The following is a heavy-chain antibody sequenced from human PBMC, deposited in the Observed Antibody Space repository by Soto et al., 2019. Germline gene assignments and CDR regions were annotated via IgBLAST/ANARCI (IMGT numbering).Heavy chain of an antibody. V-gene: IGHV3-30-3*01. CDR1: GVPFSSYS. D-gene: IGHD1-20*01. Sequence: VGSLSLSSASSGVPFSSYSRHWVRPAQGKGLEWVAVISYDGSNKYYADSVKGRFTISRDNSKNTVHLQMSSLRAEDTAVYYCVKARQHCSPYNCYTADYWGQGTRVNVSA. J-gene: IGHJ4*02. CDR3: VKARQHCSPYNCYTADY. CDR2: ISYDGSNK.